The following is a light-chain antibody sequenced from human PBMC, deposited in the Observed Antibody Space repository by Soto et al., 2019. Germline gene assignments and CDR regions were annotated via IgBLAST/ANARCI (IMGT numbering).Light chain of an antibody. V-gene: IGLV2-14*01. J-gene: IGLJ2*01. CDR1: SSDIGGYNY. CDR3: SSYTSGNTVI. Sequence: QSVLTQPASVSGSPGQSITISCTVTSSDIGGYNYVSWYQQHPRKAPKLMIYDVRSRPSGVSDRFSASKSGNTASLTITGLQAEDEADYYCSSYTSGNTVIFGGGTKLTVL. CDR2: DVR.